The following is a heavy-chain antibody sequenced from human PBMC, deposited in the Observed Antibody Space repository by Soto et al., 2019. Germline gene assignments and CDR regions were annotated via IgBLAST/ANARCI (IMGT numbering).Heavy chain of an antibody. CDR1: GGSFSGYY. V-gene: IGHV4-34*01. D-gene: IGHD6-13*01. Sequence: PSETLSLTCAVYGGSFSGYYWSWIRQPPGKGLEWIGEINHSGSTNYNPSLKSRVTISVDTSKNQFSLKLSSVTAADTAVYYCARGTGYSSRNLGHWFDPWGQGTLVTVS. CDR3: ARGTGYSSRNLGHWFDP. J-gene: IGHJ5*02. CDR2: INHSGST.